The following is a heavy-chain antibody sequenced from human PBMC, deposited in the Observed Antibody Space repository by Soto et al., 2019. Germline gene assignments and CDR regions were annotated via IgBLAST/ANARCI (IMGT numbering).Heavy chain of an antibody. CDR2: ISNSGSNR. V-gene: IGHV3-23*01. Sequence: EVQLLEYGGGLVQPGGSLRLSGAASGFTFSNYVMSWVRQAPGKGLEWVSSISNSGSNRYYAESVKGRVTISRDNSNNTLYLQMNSLRAEDTALYYCARRGRTLPHYSYYMDVWGIGTTVTVSS. CDR3: ARRGRTLPHYSYYMDV. J-gene: IGHJ6*03. CDR1: GFTFSNYV.